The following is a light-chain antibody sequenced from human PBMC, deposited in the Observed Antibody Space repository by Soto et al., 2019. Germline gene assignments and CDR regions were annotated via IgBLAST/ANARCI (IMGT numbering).Light chain of an antibody. V-gene: IGKV1-5*01. CDR1: QSIGRW. Sequence: DIQMTQSPSTLSASVGDTVTVTCRASQSIGRWLAWYQQKPGKAPKLLIFDASTLENGVPARFSGSRSGPKFSLTISSLQPDDFATYYCQQYYSYWTFGQGTKVEIK. CDR3: QQYYSYWT. J-gene: IGKJ1*01. CDR2: DAS.